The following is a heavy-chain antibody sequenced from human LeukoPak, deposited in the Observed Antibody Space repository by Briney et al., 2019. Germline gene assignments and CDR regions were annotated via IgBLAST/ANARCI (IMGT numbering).Heavy chain of an antibody. CDR2: INHSGST. J-gene: IGHJ6*03. Sequence: SETLSLTCAVYGGSFSGYYWSWIRQPPGKGLEWIGEINHSGSTNYNPSLKSRVTISVDTSKNQFSLKLSSVTAADTAVYYCARRTRGYSYGPSFYYYYYMDVWGKGTTVTISS. CDR3: ARRTRGYSYGPSFYYYYYMDV. V-gene: IGHV4-34*01. D-gene: IGHD5-18*01. CDR1: GGSFSGYY.